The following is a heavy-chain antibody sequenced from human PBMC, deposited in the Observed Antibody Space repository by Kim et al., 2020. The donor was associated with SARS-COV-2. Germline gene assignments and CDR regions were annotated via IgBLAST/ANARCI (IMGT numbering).Heavy chain of an antibody. J-gene: IGHJ4*02. Sequence: ASVKVSCKTSGYTFSSRYMNWVRQAPGQGLEWMGIINPTAGSTSYAQNFQDRLTLTRDTSTNTFYMELSDLNSVDTAIYYCARGDWNDDSYFDYWGQGA. D-gene: IGHD1-1*01. CDR1: GYTFSSRY. CDR3: ARGDWNDDSYFDY. CDR2: INPTAGST. V-gene: IGHV1-46*01.